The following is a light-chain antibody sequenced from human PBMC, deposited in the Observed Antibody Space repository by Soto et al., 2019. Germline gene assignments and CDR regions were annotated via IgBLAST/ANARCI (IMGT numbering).Light chain of an antibody. V-gene: IGKV3-20*01. CDR3: QQYGSPRCT. Sequence: EIVLTQSPGTLSLSPGERATLSCRASQSVSSSYLAWYQQKPGQAPRLLIYGASSRATGIPDRFSGSGSGTDFTLTISRLEPEDFAVYYCQQYGSPRCTFGQGTKVEIK. CDR2: GAS. CDR1: QSVSSSY. J-gene: IGKJ1*01.